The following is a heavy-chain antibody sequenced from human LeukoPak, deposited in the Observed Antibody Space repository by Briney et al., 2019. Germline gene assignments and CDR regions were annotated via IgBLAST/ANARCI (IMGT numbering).Heavy chain of an antibody. V-gene: IGHV4-39*07. CDR1: GGSISSSSYY. CDR3: ARERRGSSWIDY. CDR2: IYYSGST. J-gene: IGHJ4*02. Sequence: SETLSLTCTVSGGSISSSSYYWGWIRQPPGKGLEWIGSIYYSGSTNYNPSLKSRVTISVDTSKNQFSLKLSSVTAADSAVYYCARERRGSSWIDYWGQGTLVTVSS. D-gene: IGHD6-13*01.